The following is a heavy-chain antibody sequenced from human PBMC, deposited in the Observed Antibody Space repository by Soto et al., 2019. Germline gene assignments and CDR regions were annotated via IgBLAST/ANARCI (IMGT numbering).Heavy chain of an antibody. J-gene: IGHJ4*02. Sequence: ASVKVSCKVSGYTLTELSMHWVRRAPGKGLEWMGGFDPEDGETIYAQKFQGRVTMTEDTSTDTAYMELNSVTPEDTAVYYCARERREVGGTLNPIDYWGQGTLVTVSS. CDR2: FDPEDGET. D-gene: IGHD1-26*01. V-gene: IGHV1-24*01. CDR3: ARERREVGGTLNPIDY. CDR1: GYTLTELS.